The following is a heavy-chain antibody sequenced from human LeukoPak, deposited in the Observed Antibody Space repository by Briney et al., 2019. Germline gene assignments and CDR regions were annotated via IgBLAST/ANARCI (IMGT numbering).Heavy chain of an antibody. J-gene: IGHJ4*02. D-gene: IGHD2-15*01. Sequence: GGSLRLSCAASGFTFSDSHMSWVRQAPGKGLEWVASIQQDGNEKYFVDSVKGRFTISRDNAKNSLYLQMNSLRVEDTAVYYCARGWSVPGYWGQGTLVTVSS. CDR1: GFTFSDSH. CDR3: ARGWSVPGY. V-gene: IGHV3-7*01. CDR2: IQQDGNEK.